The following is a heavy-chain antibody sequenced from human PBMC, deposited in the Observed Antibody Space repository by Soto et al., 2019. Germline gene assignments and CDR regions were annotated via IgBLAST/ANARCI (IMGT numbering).Heavy chain of an antibody. CDR1: GCTFNSYV. CDR3: ARGRYLDSSDYWVANLPFDH. D-gene: IGHD3-22*01. J-gene: IGHJ4*02. Sequence: EVQLLESGGALVQPGGSLRLSCAASGCTFNSYVMTWVRQAPGEGLEWVSSISRSGRGSAYYADSVKGRFTISRDNSENTLFLQMNNLRDEDTALYYCARGRYLDSSDYWVANLPFDHWGLGTLVTVSS. CDR2: ISRSGRGSA. V-gene: IGHV3-23*01.